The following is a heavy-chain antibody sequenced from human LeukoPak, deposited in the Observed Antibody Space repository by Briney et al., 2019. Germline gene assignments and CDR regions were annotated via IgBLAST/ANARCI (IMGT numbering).Heavy chain of an antibody. CDR1: GFTFSSYG. V-gene: IGHV3-33*01. D-gene: IGHD5-18*01. CDR2: IWYDGSNK. CDR3: ARSGYSYGNNWFDP. J-gene: IGHJ5*02. Sequence: PGGSLRLSCAASGFTFSSYGMHWVRQAPGKGLEWVAVIWYDGSNKYYADSVKGRFTISRDNSKNTLYLQMNSLRAEDTAVYYCARSGYSYGNNWFDPWGQGTLVTVSS.